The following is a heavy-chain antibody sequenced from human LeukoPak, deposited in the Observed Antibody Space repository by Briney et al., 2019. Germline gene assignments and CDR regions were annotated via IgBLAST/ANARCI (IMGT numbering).Heavy chain of an antibody. V-gene: IGHV4-61*02. D-gene: IGHD6-19*01. CDR3: ATTAPDRGRALAVAGSRYYYGMDV. CDR1: GGSISSGSYY. CDR2: IYTSGST. J-gene: IGHJ6*02. Sequence: SETLSLTCTVSGGSISSGSYYWSWIRQPAGKGLEWIGRIYTSGSTNYNPSLKSRVTMSVDTSKNQFSLKLSSVTAADTAVYYCATTAPDRGRALAVAGSRYYYGMDVWGQGTMVTVSS.